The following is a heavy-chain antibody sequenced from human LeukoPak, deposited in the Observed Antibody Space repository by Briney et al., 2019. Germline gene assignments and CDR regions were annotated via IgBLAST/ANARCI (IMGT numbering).Heavy chain of an antibody. CDR1: GYTLTELS. Sequence: ASVKVSCKVSGYTLTELSMHWVRQAPGKGLERMGGFDPEDGETIYAQKFQGRVTMTEDTSTDTAYMELRSLRSDDTAVYYCASDSSGQPGDMDVWGKGTTVTVSS. CDR3: ASDSSGQPGDMDV. CDR2: FDPEDGET. V-gene: IGHV1-24*01. J-gene: IGHJ6*03. D-gene: IGHD6-19*01.